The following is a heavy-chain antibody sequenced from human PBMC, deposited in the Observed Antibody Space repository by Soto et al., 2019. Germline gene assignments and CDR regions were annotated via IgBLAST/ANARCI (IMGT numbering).Heavy chain of an antibody. V-gene: IGHV3-30*18. CDR2: ISYDGSNK. CDR1: GFTFRSYG. D-gene: IGHD3-10*01. J-gene: IGHJ6*02. CDR3: AKDKRITMGRGALRYSYYGMDG. Sequence: GGSLRLSCAASGFTFRSYGMHSVRQAPDKGPEWAAVISYDGSNKYYADSVKGRFTISRDNAKNTLYLQMNSLRAEDTAVYYCAKDKRITMGRGALRYSYYGMDGWGQGTTVTVSS.